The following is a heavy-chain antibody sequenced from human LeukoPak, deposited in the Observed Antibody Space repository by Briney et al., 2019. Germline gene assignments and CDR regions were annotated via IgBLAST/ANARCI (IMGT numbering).Heavy chain of an antibody. CDR1: GFTFSSYG. D-gene: IGHD6-13*01. CDR3: AKDSGIAAAGSPFGFDY. Sequence: GGSLRLSCAASGFTFSSYGMHWARQAPGKGLEWVAVISYDGSNKYYADSVKGRFTISRDNSKNTLYLQMNSLRAEDTAVYYCAKDSGIAAAGSPFGFDYWGQGTLVTVSS. V-gene: IGHV3-30*18. J-gene: IGHJ4*02. CDR2: ISYDGSNK.